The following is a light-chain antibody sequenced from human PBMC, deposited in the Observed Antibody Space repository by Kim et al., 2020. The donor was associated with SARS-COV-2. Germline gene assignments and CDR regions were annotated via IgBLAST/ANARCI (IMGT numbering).Light chain of an antibody. CDR2: YDS. CDR3: QVWDSSSDHPV. J-gene: IGLJ3*02. CDR1: NIGSKS. Sequence: SYELTQPPSVSVAPGKMARITCGGNNIGSKSVHWYQQKPGQAPVLVIYYDSDRPSGIPERFSGSNSGNTATLTISRVDAGDEADYYCQVWDSSSDHPVFG. V-gene: IGLV3-21*04.